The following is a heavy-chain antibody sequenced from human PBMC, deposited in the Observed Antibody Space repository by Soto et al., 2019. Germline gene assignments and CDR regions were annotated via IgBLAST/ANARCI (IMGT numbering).Heavy chain of an antibody. CDR3: ARDPLHIVVVTAIPLIAFDI. Sequence: QVQLVQSGAEVKKPGASVKVSCKASGYTFTGYYMHWVRQAPGQGLEWMGWINPNSGGTNYAQKFQGRVTMTRDTAISTAYMELSRLRSDDTAVYYCARDPLHIVVVTAIPLIAFDIWGQGTMVTVSS. J-gene: IGHJ3*02. CDR1: GYTFTGYY. V-gene: IGHV1-2*02. CDR2: INPNSGGT. D-gene: IGHD2-21*02.